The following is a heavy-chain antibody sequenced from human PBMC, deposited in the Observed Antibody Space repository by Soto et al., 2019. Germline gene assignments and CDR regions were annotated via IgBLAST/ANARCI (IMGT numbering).Heavy chain of an antibody. CDR3: TTEESHYYYGMDV. V-gene: IGHV3-15*01. CDR2: IKSKTDGGTT. Sequence: GSLRLSCAASGFTFSNAWMSWVRQAPGKGLEWVGRIKSKTDGGTTDYAAPVKGRFTISRDDSKNTLYLQMNSLKTEDTAVYYCTTEESHYYYGMDVWGQGTTVTVSS. CDR1: GFTFSNAW. J-gene: IGHJ6*02.